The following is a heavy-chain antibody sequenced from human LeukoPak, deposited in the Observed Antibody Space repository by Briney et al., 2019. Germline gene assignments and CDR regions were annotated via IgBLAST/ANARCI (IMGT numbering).Heavy chain of an antibody. CDR3: ARSSIAAYNWFDP. Sequence: SETLSLTCTVSGYSISSGYYWGWIRQPPVKGLEWIGSIYHSGSTYYNPSLKSRVTILVDMSKNQFSLKLSSVTAADTGVYYCARSSIAAYNWFDPWDQGTLVTVSS. CDR2: IYHSGST. CDR1: GYSISSGYY. D-gene: IGHD6-6*01. V-gene: IGHV4-38-2*02. J-gene: IGHJ5*02.